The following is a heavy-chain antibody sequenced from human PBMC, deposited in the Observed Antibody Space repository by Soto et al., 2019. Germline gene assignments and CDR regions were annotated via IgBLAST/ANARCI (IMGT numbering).Heavy chain of an antibody. D-gene: IGHD3-10*01. Sequence: EVQLLESGGGLVQPGGSLRLSCAASGFTFSSYAMWWVRQAPGKGLECVSAISGGGETTYYADSVKGRFTISRDHSKNTLYLQMTSLRAEDTAVYYCAFISGSGSYYFDYWGQGTLVTVSS. CDR1: GFTFSSYA. J-gene: IGHJ4*02. V-gene: IGHV3-23*01. CDR2: ISGGGETT. CDR3: AFISGSGSYYFDY.